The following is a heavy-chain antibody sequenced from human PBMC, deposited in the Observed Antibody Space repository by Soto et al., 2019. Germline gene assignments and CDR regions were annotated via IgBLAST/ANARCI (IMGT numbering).Heavy chain of an antibody. Sequence: QVHLVESGGGVVQPGRSLRLSCAASGFIFTTYAMHWVRQAPGKGLEWVAVISYDGNHEYYADSVRGRFTISRDNSKNTLYLQMDSLRADDTALYYCAISSVAGTWGYYFDYWGQGALVTVSS. CDR3: AISSVAGTWGYYFDY. D-gene: IGHD6-19*01. CDR2: ISYDGNHE. V-gene: IGHV3-30-3*01. J-gene: IGHJ4*02. CDR1: GFIFTTYA.